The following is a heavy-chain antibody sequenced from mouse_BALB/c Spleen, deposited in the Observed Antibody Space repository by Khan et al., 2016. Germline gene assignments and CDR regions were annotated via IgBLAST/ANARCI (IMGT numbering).Heavy chain of an antibody. Sequence: MQLKESGAELVRSGALVKLSCTSSGFNIKDYYIHWVRQRPEQGLEWIGWIDPENGDTEYAAKFQGKATMTAHTSSNTAYLHLSSLTSEDTAVYYCNAGYGNYGALDYWGQGTSVTVSS. CDR2: IDPENGDT. CDR3: NAGYGNYGALDY. D-gene: IGHD2-1*01. V-gene: IGHV14-4*02. CDR1: GFNIKDYY. J-gene: IGHJ4*01.